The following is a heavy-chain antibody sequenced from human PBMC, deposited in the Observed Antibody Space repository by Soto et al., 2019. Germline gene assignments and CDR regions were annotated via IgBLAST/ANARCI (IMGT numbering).Heavy chain of an antibody. CDR1: GYNFINHW. D-gene: IGHD2-2*01. Sequence: PGESLKISCKGPGYNFINHWIAWVRQMPGKGLEWRGIVYPDDSDTRYSPSFQGQVTISADKSISTAYLQWSSLEASDTAMYYCARPTYCSSTHCSPFDYWGQGTLVTVSS. V-gene: IGHV5-51*01. J-gene: IGHJ4*02. CDR3: ARPTYCSSTHCSPFDY. CDR2: VYPDDSDT.